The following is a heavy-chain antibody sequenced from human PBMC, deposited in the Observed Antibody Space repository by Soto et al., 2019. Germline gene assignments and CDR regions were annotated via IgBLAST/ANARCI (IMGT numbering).Heavy chain of an antibody. CDR1: GYIFSNYN. V-gene: IGHV1-8*01. CDR2: MNPNSGET. J-gene: IGHJ5*02. CDR3: ARGAIGTYQTHRFDP. Sequence: QVQLVQSGAEVKKPGASVKVSCKASGYIFSNYNINWVRQATGQGPEWMGWMNPNSGETGYAQNFKGRVTMTRDSSTTTAYLELGSRTSEDTDIYYCARGAIGTYQTHRFDPWGQGTLVTVSS. D-gene: IGHD3-22*01.